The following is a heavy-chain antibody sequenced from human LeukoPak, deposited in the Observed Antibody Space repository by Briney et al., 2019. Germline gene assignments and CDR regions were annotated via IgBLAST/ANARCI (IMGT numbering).Heavy chain of an antibody. J-gene: IGHJ6*02. D-gene: IGHD6-19*01. CDR2: IIPIFGTA. Sequence: GASVKVSCKASGGTFSSYAISWVRQAPGQGLEWMGGIIPIFGTANYAQKFQGRVTITADESTSTAYMELSSLRSEDTAVYYCARGRLEARLVPSRNVADYYYGMDVWGQGTTVTVSS. CDR1: GGTFSSYA. V-gene: IGHV1-69*13. CDR3: ARGRLEARLVPSRNVADYYYGMDV.